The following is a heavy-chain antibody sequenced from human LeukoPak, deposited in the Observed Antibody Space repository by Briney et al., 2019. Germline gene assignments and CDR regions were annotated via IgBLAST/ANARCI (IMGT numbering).Heavy chain of an antibody. CDR1: GGSISGYY. CDR2: IYNSGIT. J-gene: IGHJ5*01. V-gene: IGHV4-59*08. Sequence: PSETLSLTCTVSGGSISGYYWTWIRQLPGKGLEWIGYIYNSGITNYNPSPKSRVTVSVDTSKNQFSLRLTSVTAADTAVYYCARSVPSLDYLFDSWGHGTLVTVSS. D-gene: IGHD4-11*01. CDR3: ARSVPSLDYLFDS.